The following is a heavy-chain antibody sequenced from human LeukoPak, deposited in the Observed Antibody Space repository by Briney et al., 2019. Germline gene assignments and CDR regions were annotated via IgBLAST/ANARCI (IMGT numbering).Heavy chain of an antibody. Sequence: GASVKVSCKASGGTFSSYAISWVRQAPGQGLEWMGGIIPIFGTANYAQKFQGRVTITADESTSTAYMELSSLRSEDTAVYYCAREGSGAQGYCSGGSCSDYYYYYMDVWGKGTTVTVSS. CDR2: IIPIFGTA. V-gene: IGHV1-69*01. CDR3: AREGSGAQGYCSGGSCSDYYYYYMDV. CDR1: GGTFSSYA. J-gene: IGHJ6*03. D-gene: IGHD2-15*01.